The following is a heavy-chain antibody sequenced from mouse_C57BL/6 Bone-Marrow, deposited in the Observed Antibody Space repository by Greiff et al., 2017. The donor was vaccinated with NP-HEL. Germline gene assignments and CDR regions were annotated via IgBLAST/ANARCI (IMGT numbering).Heavy chain of an antibody. CDR2: INPSSGYT. D-gene: IGHD2-2*01. CDR1: GYTFTSYT. J-gene: IGHJ1*03. V-gene: IGHV1-4*01. Sequence: QVQLKESGAELARPGASVKMSCKASGYTFTSYTMHWVKRRPGQGLEWIGYINPSSGYTKYNQKFKDKATLTADKSSSTAYMQLSNLTSEDSAVYYCARGLPHWYFDVWGTGTTVTVSS. CDR3: ARGLPHWYFDV.